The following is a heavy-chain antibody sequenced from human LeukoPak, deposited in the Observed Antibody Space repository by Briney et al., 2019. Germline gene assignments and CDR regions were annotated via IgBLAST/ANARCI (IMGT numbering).Heavy chain of an antibody. V-gene: IGHV6-1*01. CDR3: AGGYAFDV. CDR1: GDSVSNNNGA. CDR2: TYYRSQWHN. Sequence: SQTLSLTCAISGDSVSNNNGAWNWITQSPSRGLEWLGRTYYRSQWHNDYARSVMSRISVDPDTTKNQFSLHLSSVTPDDTAVYYCAGGYAFDVWGQGTMVTVSS. J-gene: IGHJ3*01.